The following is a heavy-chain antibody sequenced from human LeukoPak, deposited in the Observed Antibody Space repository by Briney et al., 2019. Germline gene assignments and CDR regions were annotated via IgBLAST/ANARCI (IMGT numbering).Heavy chain of an antibody. CDR2: ISSSGRAI. V-gene: IGHV3-11*01. J-gene: IGHJ6*02. Sequence: GGSLRLSSAASGFTFSDYYMTWIRQAPGKGLEWVSYISSSGRAIYYADAVKGRFTLSRDNAKNSLYLQMNSLRAEDTAVYYCAGLYYYAIDVWGQGTTVTVSS. CDR3: AGLYYYAIDV. CDR1: GFTFSDYY.